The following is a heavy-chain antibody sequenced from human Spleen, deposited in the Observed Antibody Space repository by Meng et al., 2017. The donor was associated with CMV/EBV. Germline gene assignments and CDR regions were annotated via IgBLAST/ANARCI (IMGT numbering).Heavy chain of an antibody. J-gene: IGHJ6*02. V-gene: IGHV3-73*01. CDR2: IRRRPNNYAT. Sequence: GGSLRLSCAASGFIFSGSAMHWVRQASGKGLEWVGHIRRRPNNYATTNAASVKGRFTISRDDSKNTAYLQMNSLRAEDTAVYYCARVQKYQLLSRGAMDVWGQGTTVTVSS. D-gene: IGHD2-2*01. CDR3: ARVQKYQLLSRGAMDV. CDR1: GFIFSGSA.